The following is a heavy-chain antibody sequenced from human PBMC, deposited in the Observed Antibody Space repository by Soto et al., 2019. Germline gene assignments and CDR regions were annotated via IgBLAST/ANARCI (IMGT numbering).Heavy chain of an antibody. J-gene: IGHJ6*02. V-gene: IGHV1-58*01. CDR3: AARGYDWGYHYYGMDV. Sequence: SVKVSCKASGFTFTSSAVQWVRQARGQRLEWIGWIVVGSGNTNYAQKFQERVTITRDMSTSTAYMELSSLRSEDTAVYYCAARGYDWGYHYYGMDVWGQGTTVTVSS. D-gene: IGHD5-12*01. CDR1: GFTFTSSA. CDR2: IVVGSGNT.